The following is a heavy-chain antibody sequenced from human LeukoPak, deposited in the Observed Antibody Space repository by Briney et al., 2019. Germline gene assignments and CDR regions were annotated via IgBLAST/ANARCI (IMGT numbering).Heavy chain of an antibody. D-gene: IGHD1-14*01. V-gene: IGHV4-34*01. CDR2: INHSGST. CDR3: XXXXXXXXXXXRLSTPTGVNWFDP. CDR1: GGSFSGYY. J-gene: IGHJ5*02. Sequence: SETLSLTCAVYGGSFSGYYWSWIRQPPGKGLEWIGEINHSGSTNYNPSLKSRVTISVDTSKNQFSLKLSSVTAADTAVYYCXXXXXXXXXXXRLSTPTGVNWFDPWGQGTLVTVSS.